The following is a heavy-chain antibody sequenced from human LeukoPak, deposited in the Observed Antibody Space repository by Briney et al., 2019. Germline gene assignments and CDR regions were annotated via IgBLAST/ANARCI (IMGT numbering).Heavy chain of an antibody. D-gene: IGHD2-21*01. Sequence: GGSLRLSCAASGFTFTSYWMYWVRQAPGKGLEWVADIKEDGSEKYYVDSVKGRFTLSRDNAKKSLYLQMNSLRAEDTAVYYCARSSYYCFDYWGQGTLVTVSS. J-gene: IGHJ4*02. V-gene: IGHV3-7*01. CDR1: GFTFTSYW. CDR3: ARSSYYCFDY. CDR2: IKEDGSEK.